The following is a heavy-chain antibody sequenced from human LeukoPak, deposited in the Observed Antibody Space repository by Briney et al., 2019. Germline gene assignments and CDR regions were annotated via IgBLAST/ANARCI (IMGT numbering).Heavy chain of an antibody. CDR1: EFTFSNYA. CDR3: ARAQETTSDFDAFDI. D-gene: IGHD1-7*01. J-gene: IGHJ3*02. V-gene: IGHV3-66*01. Sequence: GRSQRLSYASSEFTFSNYAMTWVRQAPGKGVDWVTVIYSGGSTYYAESVKGRFTISRGNSKNTMYLQMHSLRAEDTAVYYCARAQETTSDFDAFDIWGQGTMVTVSS. CDR2: IYSGGST.